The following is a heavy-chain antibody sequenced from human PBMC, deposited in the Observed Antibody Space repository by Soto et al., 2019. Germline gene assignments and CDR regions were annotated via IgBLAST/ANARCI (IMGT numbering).Heavy chain of an antibody. Sequence: VQLVQSGAEVKKPGASVRDSCKASGYTFTSFGLSWVRQAPGQGPEWMGWISPESDKANDAHKFQGRIPMTTDTSTTTAYMDLRSLRSDDTAVYYCTRYFFFISPSTVTTDAYWGQGTLVSVS. CDR3: TRYFFFISPSTVTTDAY. CDR2: ISPESDKA. V-gene: IGHV1-18*01. CDR1: GYTFTSFG. D-gene: IGHD4-17*01. J-gene: IGHJ4*02.